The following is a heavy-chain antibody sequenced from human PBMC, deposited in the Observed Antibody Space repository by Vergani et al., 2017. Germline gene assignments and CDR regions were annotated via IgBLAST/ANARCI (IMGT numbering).Heavy chain of an antibody. CDR1: GGSFSGYY. D-gene: IGHD1-26*01. J-gene: IGHJ4*02. CDR2: INHSGST. V-gene: IGHV4-34*01. Sequence: QVQLQQWGAGLLKPSETLSLTCAVYGGSFSGYYWSWIRQPPGKGLEWIGEINHSGSTNYNPSLKSRVTISVGTCKNQFSLKLSSVTAADTAVYYCAKVGATLYFDYWGQGTLVTVSS. CDR3: AKVGATLYFDY.